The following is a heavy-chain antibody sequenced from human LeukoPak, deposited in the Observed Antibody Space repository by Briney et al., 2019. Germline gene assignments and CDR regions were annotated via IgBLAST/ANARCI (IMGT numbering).Heavy chain of an antibody. Sequence: SETLSLTCAVPGGSVSNYYWTWIRQPPGKGPEWIGKISHSGSTNYNPSLKSRVTISVDTSTNQFSLNLSSVTAADTAVYYCARSANAFDIWGQGTMVTVSS. CDR3: ARSANAFDI. CDR1: GGSVSNYY. V-gene: IGHV4-34*01. J-gene: IGHJ3*02. CDR2: ISHSGST.